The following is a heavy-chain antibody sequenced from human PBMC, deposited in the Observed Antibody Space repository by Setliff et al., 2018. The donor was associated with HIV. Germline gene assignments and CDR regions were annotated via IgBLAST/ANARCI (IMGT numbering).Heavy chain of an antibody. J-gene: IGHJ4*02. CDR2: ISSSGTTV. D-gene: IGHD2-8*02. CDR3: ARELCTGGYCYSDY. V-gene: IGHV3-48*01. CDR1: GFSFSSYT. Sequence: GGSLRLSCAASGFSFSSYTMNWVRQAPGKGLEWVSYISSSGTTVYYADSVKGRFTISRDNAKNSLYLQMNSLRAEDTAVFYCARELCTGGYCYSDYWGQGTLVTVSS.